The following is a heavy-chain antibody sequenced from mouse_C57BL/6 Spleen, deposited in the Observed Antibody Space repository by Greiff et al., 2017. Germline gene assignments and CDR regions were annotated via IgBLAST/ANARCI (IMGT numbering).Heavy chain of an antibody. CDR3: AREDYGSSYDWFAY. CDR1: GFTFSSYA. CDR2: ISDGGSYT. V-gene: IGHV5-4*01. J-gene: IGHJ3*01. D-gene: IGHD1-1*01. Sequence: DVKLVESGGGLVKPGGSLKLSCAASGFTFSSYAMSWVRQTPEKRLEWVATISDGGSYTYYPDNVKGRFTISRDNAKNNLYLQMSHLKSEDTAMYYCAREDYGSSYDWFAYWGQGTLVTVSA.